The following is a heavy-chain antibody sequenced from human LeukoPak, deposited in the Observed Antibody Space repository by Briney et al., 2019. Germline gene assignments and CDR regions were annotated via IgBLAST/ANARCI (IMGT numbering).Heavy chain of an antibody. J-gene: IGHJ3*02. D-gene: IGHD2-15*01. CDR1: GGSISMYY. CDR2: IYTSGST. CDR3: ARSYCSGGSCYSGAGAFDI. V-gene: IGHV4-4*07. Sequence: SETLSLICTVSGGSISMYYWSWIRQPAGKGLEWIGRIYTSGSTNYNPSLKSRVTMSVDTSKNQFSLKLSSVTAADTAVYYCARSYCSGGSCYSGAGAFDIWGQGTMVTVSS.